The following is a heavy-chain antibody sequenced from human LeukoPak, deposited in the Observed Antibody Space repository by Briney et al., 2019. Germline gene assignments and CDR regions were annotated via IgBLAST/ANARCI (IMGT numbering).Heavy chain of an antibody. CDR3: ARDRGYGSGSLHYFDY. CDR1: GFTFSSYG. J-gene: IGHJ4*02. CDR2: ISGSGGST. Sequence: GGTLRLSCAASGFTFSSYGMSWVRQAPGKGLEWVSAISGSGGSTYYADSVKGRFTISRDNSKNTLYLQMNSLRAEDTAVYYCARDRGYGSGSLHYFDYWGQGTLVTVSS. V-gene: IGHV3-23*01. D-gene: IGHD3-10*01.